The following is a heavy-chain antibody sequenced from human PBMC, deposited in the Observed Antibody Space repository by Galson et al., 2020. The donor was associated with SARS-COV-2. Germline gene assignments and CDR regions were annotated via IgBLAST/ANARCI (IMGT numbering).Heavy chain of an antibody. CDR1: GGSISSGAYY. V-gene: IGHV4-31*03. D-gene: IGHD3-9*01. CDR3: ARGSPTNGTISPDY. Sequence: ASETLSLTCFVSGGSISSGAYYWSWIRQHPGKALEWIGYIHYSGSTYFNPSLKSRLTMSVDTSKNQFSLKLGSVTAADTAVYYFARGSPTNGTISPDYWGQGTLVTVSS. CDR2: IHYSGST. J-gene: IGHJ4*02.